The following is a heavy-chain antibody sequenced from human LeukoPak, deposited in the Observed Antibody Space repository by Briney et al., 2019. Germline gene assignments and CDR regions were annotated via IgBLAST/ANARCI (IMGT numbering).Heavy chain of an antibody. CDR1: GFIFSNYG. J-gene: IGHJ4*02. Sequence: GGSLRLSCAASGFIFSNYGMSWVRQAPGKGLEWVSSISGSATSHLYAESVKGRFTISRDNSDNTLYLQMKSLRAEDTAVYYCAKPDSSGYYFPPDYWGQGTLVTVSS. V-gene: IGHV3-23*01. D-gene: IGHD3-22*01. CDR3: AKPDSSGYYFPPDY. CDR2: ISGSATSH.